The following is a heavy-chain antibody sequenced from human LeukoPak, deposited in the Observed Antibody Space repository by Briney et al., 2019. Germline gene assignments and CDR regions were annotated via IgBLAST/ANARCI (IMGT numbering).Heavy chain of an antibody. V-gene: IGHV3-53*01. D-gene: IGHD2-21*01. CDR3: ARDSQLQYFQH. J-gene: IGHJ1*01. CDR2: IYSGGSA. CDR1: GFTVSSNY. Sequence: PGGSLRLSCAASGFTVSSNYMSWVRHAPGKGLEWVSVIYSGGSAYYADSVKGRFTISRDNSKNTLYLQMNSLRAEDTAVYYCARDSQLQYFQHWGQGTVVTVSS.